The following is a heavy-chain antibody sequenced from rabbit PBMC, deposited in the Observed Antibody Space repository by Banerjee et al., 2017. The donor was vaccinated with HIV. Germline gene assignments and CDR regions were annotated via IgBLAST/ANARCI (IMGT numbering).Heavy chain of an antibody. V-gene: IGHV1S7*01. CDR3: ARGYDDYDDRNL. D-gene: IGHD2-1*01. J-gene: IGHJ4*01. Sequence: QLKESGGGLVQPGGSLKLSCKASGIDFSLYYMSWVRQAPGKGLEWIGYIDPIFGSTYYATWVDGRFTISSHNAQNTLYLQLNSLTAADTATYFCARGYDDYDDRNLWGPGTLVTVS. CDR1: GIDFSLYY. CDR2: IDPIFGST.